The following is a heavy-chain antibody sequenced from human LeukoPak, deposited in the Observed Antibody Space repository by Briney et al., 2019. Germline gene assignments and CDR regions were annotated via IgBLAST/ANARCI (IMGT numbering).Heavy chain of an antibody. J-gene: IGHJ6*03. CDR2: ISYDGSNK. CDR1: GFTFSSYA. CDR3: ARDHDYYYYMDV. V-gene: IGHV3-30*04. Sequence: PGRSLRLSCAASGFTFSSYAMHWVRQAPGKGLEWVAVISYDGSNKYYADSVKGRFTISRDNSKNTLYLQMNSLRAEDTAVYYCARDHDYYYYMDVWGKGTTVTVSS.